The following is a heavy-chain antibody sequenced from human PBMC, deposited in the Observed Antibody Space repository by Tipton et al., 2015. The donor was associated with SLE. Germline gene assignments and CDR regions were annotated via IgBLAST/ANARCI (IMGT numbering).Heavy chain of an antibody. CDR1: GGSISSGSYY. CDR3: ARQRDPQRAFDI. D-gene: IGHD5-24*01. J-gene: IGHJ3*02. V-gene: IGHV4-61*09. Sequence: TLSLTCTVSGGSISSGSYYWSWIRQPAGKGLEWIGHIYTSGSTNYNPSLKSRVTISVDTSKNQFSLKLSSVTAADTAVYYCARQRDPQRAFDIWGQGTMVTVSS. CDR2: IYTSGST.